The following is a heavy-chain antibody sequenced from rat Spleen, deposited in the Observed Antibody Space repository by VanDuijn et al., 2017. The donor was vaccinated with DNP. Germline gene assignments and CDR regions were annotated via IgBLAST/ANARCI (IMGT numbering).Heavy chain of an antibody. CDR3: ARSDFSLMGFIPFAF. Sequence: EVQLQESGPGLVKPSQSLSLTCSVTFYSITSSNKWNWIRKFPENKMEWMGYINYTGTIGYNPSLRSRISITRDTSKNQFFLQLHSVTTADTATYYCARSDFSLMGFIPFAFWGQGTLVTVSS. V-gene: IGHV3-1*01. D-gene: IGHD1-12*03. J-gene: IGHJ3*01. CDR2: INYTGTI. CDR1: FYSITSSNK.